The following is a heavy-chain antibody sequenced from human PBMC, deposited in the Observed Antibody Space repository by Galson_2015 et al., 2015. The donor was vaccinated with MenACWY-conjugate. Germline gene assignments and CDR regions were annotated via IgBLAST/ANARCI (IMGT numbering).Heavy chain of an antibody. D-gene: IGHD3-9*01. J-gene: IGHJ4*02. V-gene: IGHV1-18*01. CDR1: GYTFTSYG. Sequence: QSGAEVKKPGASVKVSFKASGYTFTSYGISWVRQAPGQGLEWMGWISAYNGNTNYAQKPQGRVTMTTDTSTRIAYMELRSLRSDDTAVYYCAGGYRLVILRSLNFFGYWGPGTLGTVSS. CDR3: AGGYRLVILRSLNFFGY. CDR2: ISAYNGNT.